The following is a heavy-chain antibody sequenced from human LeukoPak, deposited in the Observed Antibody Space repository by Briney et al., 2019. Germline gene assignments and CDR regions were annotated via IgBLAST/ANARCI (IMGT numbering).Heavy chain of an antibody. J-gene: IGHJ4*02. Sequence: GGSLRLSCAASGFTFNNAWMNWVRQAPGKGLEWVGRIKSKTEGGTAVYAAPVKGRFTISRDESKNTLFLQLNSLKTEDTAVYYCTTVGGYDYFDYWGQGTLVTVSS. V-gene: IGHV3-15*01. CDR1: GFTFNNAW. D-gene: IGHD5-12*01. CDR3: TTVGGYDYFDY. CDR2: IKSKTEGGTA.